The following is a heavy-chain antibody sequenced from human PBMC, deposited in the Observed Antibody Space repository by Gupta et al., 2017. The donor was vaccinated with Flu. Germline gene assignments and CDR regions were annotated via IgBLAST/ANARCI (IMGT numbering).Heavy chain of an antibody. CDR1: GYTFTGYY. D-gene: IGHD3-10*02. Sequence: QVQLVQSGAEVKKPGASVKVSCKASGYTFTGYYMHWVRQAPGQGLEWMGWINPNSGGTNYAQKFQGRVTMTRDTSISTAYMELSRLRSDDTAVYYCARGPLFGARSDYARNYYYYGMDVWGQGTTVTVSS. CDR2: INPNSGGT. CDR3: ARGPLFGARSDYARNYYYYGMDV. V-gene: IGHV1-2*02. J-gene: IGHJ6*02.